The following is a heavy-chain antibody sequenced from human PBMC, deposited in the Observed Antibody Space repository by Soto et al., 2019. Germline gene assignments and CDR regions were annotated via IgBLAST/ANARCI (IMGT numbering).Heavy chain of an antibody. CDR2: ISSSSSYI. CDR3: ARTRGVRVVLPNIFDY. V-gene: IGHV3-21*01. J-gene: IGHJ4*02. Sequence: EVQLVESGGGLVKPGGSLRLSCAASGFTFSSYSMNWVRQAPGKGLEWVSSISSSSSYIYYADSVKGRFTISRDNAKNLLYLQMNSLRAEDTAVYYCARTRGVRVVLPNIFDYWVQGTLVTVSS. CDR1: GFTFSSYS. D-gene: IGHD3-10*01.